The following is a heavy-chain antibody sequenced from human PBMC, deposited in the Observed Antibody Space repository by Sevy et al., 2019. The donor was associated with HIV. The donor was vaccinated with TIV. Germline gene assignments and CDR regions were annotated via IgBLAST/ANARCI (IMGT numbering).Heavy chain of an antibody. D-gene: IGHD7-27*01. V-gene: IGHV1-69*06. CDR3: ASDWDNWGRTNYYYYMDV. Sequence: ASLKVSCKASGGTFSSYAISWVRQAPGQGLEWMGGIIPIFGTANYAPKFQGRVTITADKSTSTAYMELSSLRSEDTAVYYCASDWDNWGRTNYYYYMDVWGKGTTVTVSS. J-gene: IGHJ6*03. CDR2: IIPIFGTA. CDR1: GGTFSSYA.